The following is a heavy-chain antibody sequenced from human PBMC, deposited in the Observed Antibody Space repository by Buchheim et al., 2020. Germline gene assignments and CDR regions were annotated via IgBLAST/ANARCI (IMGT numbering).Heavy chain of an antibody. CDR2: VNHSGTT. D-gene: IGHD3-22*01. CDR3: ARGPKYYYDSSGYYKFDY. J-gene: IGHJ4*02. CDR1: GGPFSGYY. Sequence: QVQLQQWGAGLLKPSETLSLTCAVYGGPFSGYYWSWIRQSPGKGLEWMGEVNHSGTTKYNPSFKRRVTISVDTSKNQFSLNLNSVTAADTAVYYCARGPKYYYDSSGYYKFDYWGQGIL. V-gene: IGHV4-34*01.